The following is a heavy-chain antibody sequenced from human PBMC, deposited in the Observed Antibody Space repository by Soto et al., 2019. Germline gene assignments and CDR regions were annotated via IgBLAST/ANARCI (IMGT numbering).Heavy chain of an antibody. J-gene: IGHJ6*02. CDR2: IYSGGST. Sequence: GGSLRLSCAASGFTVSSNYMSWVRQAPGKGLEWVSVIYSGGSTYYADSVKGRFTISRDNSKNTLYLQMNSLRAEDTAVYYCARDVASSNYYYGMDVWGQGTTVTVSS. V-gene: IGHV3-53*01. D-gene: IGHD6-6*01. CDR1: GFTVSSNY. CDR3: ARDVASSNYYYGMDV.